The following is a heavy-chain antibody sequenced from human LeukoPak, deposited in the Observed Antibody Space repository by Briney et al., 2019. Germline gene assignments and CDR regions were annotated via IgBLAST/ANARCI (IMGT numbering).Heavy chain of an antibody. D-gene: IGHD6-19*01. CDR3: ARDLHSSGWYWFDT. CDR2: IHPNNGGT. Sequence: ASVKVSCKTSGYTFTAYYMHWVRQAPGQGLEWMGWIHPNNGGTNYAQKFQGRVTMTRDTSISTDYMELWSLTSDDTALYYCARDLHSSGWYWFDTWGQGTLVTVSS. CDR1: GYTFTAYY. V-gene: IGHV1-2*02. J-gene: IGHJ5*02.